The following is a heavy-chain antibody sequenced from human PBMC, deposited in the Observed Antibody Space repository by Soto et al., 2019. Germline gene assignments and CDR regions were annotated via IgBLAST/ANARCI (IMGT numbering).Heavy chain of an antibody. D-gene: IGHD1-26*01. CDR2: IYYSGST. CDR3: ARDLHNIVGATFDI. CDR1: GGSISSGGYY. J-gene: IGHJ3*02. Sequence: QVQLQESGPGLVKPSQTLSLTCTVSGGSISSGGYYWSWIRQHPGKGLEWIGYIYYSGSTYYNPSLKRRVTTSVHTSNNQYSLKLSSVTAADTAVYYCARDLHNIVGATFDIWGQGTMVTVSS. V-gene: IGHV4-31*03.